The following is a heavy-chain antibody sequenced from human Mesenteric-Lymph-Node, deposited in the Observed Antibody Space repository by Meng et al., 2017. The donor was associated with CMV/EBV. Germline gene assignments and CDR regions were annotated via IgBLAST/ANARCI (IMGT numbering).Heavy chain of an antibody. CDR1: GYTFTSYG. CDR2: ISAYNGNT. V-gene: IGHV1-18*01. D-gene: IGHD3-10*01. J-gene: IGHJ6*02. CDR3: ARDLGHRVIRGVMEFHYDGMDV. Sequence: ASVKVSCKASGYTFTSYGFSWVRQAPGQGLEWMGWISAYNGNTNYAQKIQGRVTMTTDTSTSTVYMELRSLRAGDTAVYHCARDLGHRVIRGVMEFHYDGMDVWGQGTTVTVSS.